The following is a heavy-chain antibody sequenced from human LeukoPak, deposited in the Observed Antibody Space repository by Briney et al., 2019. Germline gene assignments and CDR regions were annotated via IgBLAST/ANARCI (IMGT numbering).Heavy chain of an antibody. CDR3: ATTFSYTSGGYDY. D-gene: IGHD6-19*01. V-gene: IGHV4-39*01. CDR2: INYSGAT. CDR1: GDSISGNSYH. J-gene: IGHJ4*02. Sequence: SETLSLTCTVSGDSISGNSYHWGWIRQSPGKGLEWIGSINYSGATYYNPSLKSRVSISVDTSKNQFSLKVTSVTAADTAVYYCATTFSYTSGGYDYWGQGTLATVSS.